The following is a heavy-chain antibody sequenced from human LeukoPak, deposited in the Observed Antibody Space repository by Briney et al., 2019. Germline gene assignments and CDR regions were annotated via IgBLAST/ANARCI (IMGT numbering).Heavy chain of an antibody. CDR2: IYYSGST. V-gene: IGHV4-59*01. D-gene: IGHD6-19*01. CDR3: ARVVPSSGWYWGFFDY. CDR1: DDSIYDYY. J-gene: IGHJ4*02. Sequence: SETLSLTCTISDDSIYDYYWSWLRQPPGQGLEWIGYIYYSGSTNYNPSLESRVTISVDTSKNQFSLNLSAVTAADTAVYYCARVVPSSGWYWGFFDYWGQGTLVTVSS.